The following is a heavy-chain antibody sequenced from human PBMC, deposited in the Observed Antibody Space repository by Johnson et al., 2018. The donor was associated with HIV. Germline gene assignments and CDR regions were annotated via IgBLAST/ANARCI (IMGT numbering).Heavy chain of an antibody. Sequence: GMHWVRQAPGKGPEWVSAISGSGGNTYYADSVKGRFTISRDNSKNTLYLQMNSLRAEDTAVYYCAKDRRCSSTGCYDAFDIWGQGTMVTVSS. V-gene: IGHV3-23*01. CDR3: AKDRRCSSTGCYDAFDI. D-gene: IGHD2-2*01. CDR1: G. CDR2: ISGSGGNT. J-gene: IGHJ3*02.